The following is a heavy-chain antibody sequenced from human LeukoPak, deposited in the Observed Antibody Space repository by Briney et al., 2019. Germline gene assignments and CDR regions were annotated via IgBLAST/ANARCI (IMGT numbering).Heavy chain of an antibody. CDR3: ARVRAVAGTDVLYYFDY. CDR2: ISSDESRT. V-gene: IGHV3-74*01. CDR1: GFTFSSYW. Sequence: GGSLRLSCAASGFTFSSYWMHWVRQAPGKGLVWASRISSDESRTNYADSVKGRFTISRDNAKNTVFLQMNSLRAEDTAVYYCARVRAVAGTDVLYYFDYWGQGTLVTVSS. D-gene: IGHD6-19*01. J-gene: IGHJ4*02.